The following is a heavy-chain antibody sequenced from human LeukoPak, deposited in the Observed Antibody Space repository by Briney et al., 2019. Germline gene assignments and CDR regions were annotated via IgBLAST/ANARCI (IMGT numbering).Heavy chain of an antibody. Sequence: GGSLRLSCAASGFTFSSYAMHWVRQAPGKGLEWVAVISYDGSNKYYADSVKGRFTISRDNSKNTLYLQMNSLRAEDTAVYYCARDPYPATGAPDAFDVWGQGTMVTVSS. CDR1: GFTFSSYA. V-gene: IGHV3-30-3*01. CDR3: ARDPYPATGAPDAFDV. CDR2: ISYDGSNK. D-gene: IGHD1-1*01. J-gene: IGHJ3*01.